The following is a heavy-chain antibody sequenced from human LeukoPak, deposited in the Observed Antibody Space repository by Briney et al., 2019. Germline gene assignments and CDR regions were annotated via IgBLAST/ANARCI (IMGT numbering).Heavy chain of an antibody. CDR3: ARRAYSSGWYDAFDI. V-gene: IGHV1-69*06. Sequence: VPSVKVSCKASGGTFSSYAISWVRQAPGQGLEWMGGIIPIFGTANYAQKFQGRVTITADKSTSTAYMELSSLRSEDTAVYYCARRAYSSGWYDAFDIWGQGTMVTVSS. D-gene: IGHD6-19*01. CDR2: IIPIFGTA. J-gene: IGHJ3*02. CDR1: GGTFSSYA.